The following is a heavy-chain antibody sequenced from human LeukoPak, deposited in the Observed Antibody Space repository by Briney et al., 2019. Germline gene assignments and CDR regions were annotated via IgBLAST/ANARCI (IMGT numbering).Heavy chain of an antibody. Sequence: GASVKVSCKASGYAFTSYYMHWVRQAPGQGLEWMGGIIPIFGTANYAQKFQGRVTITADESTSTAYMELSSLRSEDTAVYYCARKHFWSGHDAFDIWGQGTMVTVSS. V-gene: IGHV1-69*13. J-gene: IGHJ3*02. CDR2: IIPIFGTA. CDR1: GYAFTSYY. D-gene: IGHD3-3*02. CDR3: ARKHFWSGHDAFDI.